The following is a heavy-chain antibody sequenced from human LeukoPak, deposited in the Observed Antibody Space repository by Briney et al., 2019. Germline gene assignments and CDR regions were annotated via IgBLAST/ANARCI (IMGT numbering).Heavy chain of an antibody. V-gene: IGHV4-61*02. Sequence: SETLSLTCTVSGGSISSGSYYWSWIRQPAGKGLEWIGRIYTSGSTNYNPSLKSRVTISVDTSKNQFSPKLSSVTAADTAVYYCARDVRAYDSSGYRYYYYMDVWGKGTTVTISS. CDR3: ARDVRAYDSSGYRYYYYMDV. CDR1: GGSISSGSYY. D-gene: IGHD3-22*01. J-gene: IGHJ6*03. CDR2: IYTSGST.